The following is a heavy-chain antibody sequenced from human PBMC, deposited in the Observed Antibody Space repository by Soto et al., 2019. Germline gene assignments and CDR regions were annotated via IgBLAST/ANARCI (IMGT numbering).Heavy chain of an antibody. D-gene: IGHD2-2*01. CDR2: VYNSGST. CDR1: GGSIRSHY. CDR3: ARVPDR. Sequence: PSETLSLTCTVSGGSIRSHYWSWIRQPPGKGLEWIGYVYNSGSTNYNPSLKRRVTISVDRSKNQFSLKLSSVTAADTAVYYCARVPDRWGQGTLVTVSS. J-gene: IGHJ5*02. V-gene: IGHV4-59*11.